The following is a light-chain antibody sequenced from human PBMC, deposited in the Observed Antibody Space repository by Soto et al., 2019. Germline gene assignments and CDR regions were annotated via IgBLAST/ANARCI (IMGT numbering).Light chain of an antibody. V-gene: IGKV3-20*01. CDR1: QSVSSSY. Sequence: EIVLTQSPGTLSLSPGERATLSRRASQSVSSSYLAWYQQKLGQAPRLLIYGASSRATGIPDRFSGSGSGTDFTLTISRLEPEDFAVYYCQQYGSSPPWTFGQGTKVDIK. CDR2: GAS. CDR3: QQYGSSPPWT. J-gene: IGKJ1*01.